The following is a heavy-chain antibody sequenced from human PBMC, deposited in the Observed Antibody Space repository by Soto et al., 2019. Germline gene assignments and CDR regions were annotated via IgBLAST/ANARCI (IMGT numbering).Heavy chain of an antibody. CDR1: GFTFSNYA. D-gene: IGHD2-15*01. J-gene: IGHJ5*02. CDR2: ITGNGVST. CDR3: ATCGASNTCIPTGFDH. V-gene: IGHV3-23*01. Sequence: GGSLRLSCAVSGFTFSNYAMAWVRQAPGKGLEYVSSITGNGVSTYYAHSVKGRFTISRDNSKNTLYVQMNSLTAEDTAIYYCATCGASNTCIPTGFDHWGQGTLV.